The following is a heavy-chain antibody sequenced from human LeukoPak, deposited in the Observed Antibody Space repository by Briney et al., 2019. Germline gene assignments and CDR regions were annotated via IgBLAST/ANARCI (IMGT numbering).Heavy chain of an antibody. J-gene: IGHJ4*02. V-gene: IGHV2-5*02. D-gene: IGHD3-10*01. CDR1: GFSLSTNGMG. CDR3: AHRLPAGTYFDY. Sequence: SGPTLVNPTQTLTLTCTFSGFSLSTNGMGVGWIRQPPGKALEWLALVFWDDDKRYSPSLKSRLTITKGTSKNQVVLTMTNMDPVDTATYYCAHRLPAGTYFDYWGQGTLVTVSA. CDR2: VFWDDDK.